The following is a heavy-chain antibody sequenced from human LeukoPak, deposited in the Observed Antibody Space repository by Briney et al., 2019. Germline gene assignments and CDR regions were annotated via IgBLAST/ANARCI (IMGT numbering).Heavy chain of an antibody. CDR1: GGSISSGGYS. Sequence: SETLSLTCAVSGGSISSGGYSWSWIRQPPGKGLEWIGYIYHSGSTYYNPSLKSRVTISVDRSKNQFSLKLNSVTAADTAVYYCASYGSGSYRFDPWGQGTLVTVSS. V-gene: IGHV4-30-2*01. CDR3: ASYGSGSYRFDP. J-gene: IGHJ5*02. D-gene: IGHD3-10*01. CDR2: IYHSGST.